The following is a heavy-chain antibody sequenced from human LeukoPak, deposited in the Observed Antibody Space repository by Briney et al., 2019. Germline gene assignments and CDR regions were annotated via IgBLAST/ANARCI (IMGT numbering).Heavy chain of an antibody. V-gene: IGHV1-69*06. CDR3: ACNLNYYDSSGYYYLDKYFQH. Sequence: ASVKVSCKASGGTFSSYAISWVRQAPGQGLEWMGGIIPIFGTANYAQKFQGRVTITADKSTSTAYMELSSLRSEDTAVYYCACNLNYYDSSGYYYLDKYFQHWGQGNLVTVSS. CDR2: IIPIFGTA. D-gene: IGHD3-22*01. CDR1: GGTFSSYA. J-gene: IGHJ1*01.